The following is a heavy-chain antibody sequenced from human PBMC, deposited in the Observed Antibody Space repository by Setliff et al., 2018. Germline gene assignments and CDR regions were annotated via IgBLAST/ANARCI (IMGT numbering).Heavy chain of an antibody. CDR3: ARDLLGGFDC. V-gene: IGHV4-34*01. J-gene: IGHJ4*02. CDR2: INHSGST. D-gene: IGHD3-16*01. CDR1: GGSFSTYY. Sequence: SETLSLTCAVYGGSFSTYYWIWIRQPPGKGLEWIGEINHSGSTNYNPSLKSRVTISVDTSKNQFSLKLSSVTAADTAVYYCARDLLGGFDCWGQGTLVTVSS.